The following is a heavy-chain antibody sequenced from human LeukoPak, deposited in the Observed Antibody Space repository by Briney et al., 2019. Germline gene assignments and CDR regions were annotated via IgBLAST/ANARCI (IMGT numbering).Heavy chain of an antibody. Sequence: GASVKVSCKASGYTFTSYGISWVRQAPGQGLEWMGWISAYNGNTNYAQKLQGRVTMTTDTSTSTAYMELRSLRSDDTAVYYCARACYDFWSDLAYMDVWGKGTTVTVSS. D-gene: IGHD3-3*01. J-gene: IGHJ6*03. CDR2: ISAYNGNT. CDR3: ARACYDFWSDLAYMDV. CDR1: GYTFTSYG. V-gene: IGHV1-18*01.